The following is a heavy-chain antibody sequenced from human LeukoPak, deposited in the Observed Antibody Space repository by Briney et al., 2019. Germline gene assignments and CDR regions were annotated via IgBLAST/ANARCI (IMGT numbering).Heavy chain of an antibody. CDR3: ARGPSGSPFAFDI. Sequence: SVKVSCKVFGGTFSSYAINWVRQAPGQGLEWMGRIIPMLGTVNYAQKFQGRVTMTRNTSISTAYMELSSLRSEDTAVYYCARGPSGSPFAFDIWGQGTMVTVSS. CDR1: GGTFSSYA. V-gene: IGHV1-69*04. D-gene: IGHD1-26*01. CDR2: IIPMLGTV. J-gene: IGHJ3*02.